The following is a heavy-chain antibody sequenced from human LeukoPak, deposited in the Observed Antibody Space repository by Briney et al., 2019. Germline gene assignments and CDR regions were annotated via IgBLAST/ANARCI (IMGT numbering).Heavy chain of an antibody. CDR3: ARTTEGGYSYGYFYYYYMDV. CDR1: GGSISSYY. CDR2: IYYSGST. V-gene: IGHV4-59*01. D-gene: IGHD5-18*01. Sequence: SETLSLTCTVSGGSISSYYWSWIRQPPGKGLEWIGYIYYSGSTNYNPSLKSRVTISVDTSKNQFSLKLSSVTAVDTAVYYCARTTEGGYSYGYFYYYYMDVWGKGTTVTISS. J-gene: IGHJ6*03.